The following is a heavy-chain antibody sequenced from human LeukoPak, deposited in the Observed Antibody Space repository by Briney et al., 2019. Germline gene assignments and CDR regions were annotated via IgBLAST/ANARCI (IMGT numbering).Heavy chain of an antibody. CDR1: GFSISKYW. Sequence: QPGGSLRLSCAVSGFSISKYWMDWVRRAPGKGPVWVSHLNGDGRTTYADPVKGRFTISRDNAKNTLYLQMDSLRAEDTAVYYCVRENNGIDYWGQGTLVTVSS. J-gene: IGHJ4*02. CDR3: VRENNGIDY. V-gene: IGHV3-74*03. CDR2: LNGDGRT. D-gene: IGHD1-14*01.